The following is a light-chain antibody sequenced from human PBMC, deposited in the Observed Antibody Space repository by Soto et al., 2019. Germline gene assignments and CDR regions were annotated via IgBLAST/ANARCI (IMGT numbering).Light chain of an antibody. Sequence: QAVLTQPPSVSGAPGQRVIISCTGSNSNIGAGYDVHWYQQLPGTAPKLLIYGNNNRPSGVPDRFSGSKSGTSASLAITGLQAEDEADYYCQSYHSSLSGYVVFGGGTKVTVL. CDR2: GNN. CDR3: QSYHSSLSGYVV. CDR1: NSNIGAGYD. J-gene: IGLJ2*01. V-gene: IGLV1-40*01.